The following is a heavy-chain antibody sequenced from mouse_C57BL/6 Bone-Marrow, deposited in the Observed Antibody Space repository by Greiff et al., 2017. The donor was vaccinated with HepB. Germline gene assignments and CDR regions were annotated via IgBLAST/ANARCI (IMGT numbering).Heavy chain of an antibody. D-gene: IGHD1-1*01. Sequence: EVMLVESGGGLVKPGGSLKLSCAASGFTFSDYGMAWVRQAPRKGPEWVAFISNLAYSIYYADTVTGRFTISRENAKNTLYLEMSSLRSEDTAMYYCARIYTETTVVARAMDYWGQGTSVTVSS. CDR3: ARIYTETTVVARAMDY. J-gene: IGHJ4*01. V-gene: IGHV5-15*01. CDR1: GFTFSDYG. CDR2: ISNLAYSI.